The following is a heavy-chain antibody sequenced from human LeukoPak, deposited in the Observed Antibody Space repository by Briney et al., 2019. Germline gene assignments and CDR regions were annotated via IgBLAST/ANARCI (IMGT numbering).Heavy chain of an antibody. D-gene: IGHD3-22*01. J-gene: IGHJ4*02. CDR3: ARAGMDGRGYYQGFDY. V-gene: IGHV3-23*01. CDR2: ISGSGGST. CDR1: GFTFSSYA. Sequence: GGSLRLSCAASGFTFSSYAMSWVRQAPGKGLEWVSAISGSGGSTYYADSVKGRFTISRDNSKNTLYLQMNSLRAEDTALYYCARAGMDGRGYYQGFDYWGQGTLVTVSS.